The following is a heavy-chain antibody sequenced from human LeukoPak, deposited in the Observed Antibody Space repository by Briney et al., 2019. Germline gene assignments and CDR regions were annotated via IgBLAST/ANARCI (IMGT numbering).Heavy chain of an antibody. CDR1: GDSISSSSSY. CDR2: IHGGGST. D-gene: IGHD4-17*01. J-gene: IGHJ4*02. Sequence: SETLSLTCTVSGDSISSSSSYWGWIRQPPGKGLEWIGTIHGGGSTNYNPSLKSRVTISVDTSKNQFSLNLSSVTVADTAIYYCARVYIYGRSYFDYWGQGTLVTVSS. CDR3: ARVYIYGRSYFDY. V-gene: IGHV4-39*07.